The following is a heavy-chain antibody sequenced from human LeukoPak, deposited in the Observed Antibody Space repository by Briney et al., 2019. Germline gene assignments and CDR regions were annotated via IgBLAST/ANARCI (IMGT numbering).Heavy chain of an antibody. D-gene: IGHD2-15*01. CDR2: INPNSGGT. Sequence: GASVKVSCKASGYTFTGYYMHWVRQAPGQGLEWMGWINPNSGGTNYAQKFQGRVTMTRDTSISTAYMELSRLRSDDTAVHYCARAVDYCSGGSCYFIGFWGQGTLVTVSS. J-gene: IGHJ4*02. CDR1: GYTFTGYY. CDR3: ARAVDYCSGGSCYFIGF. V-gene: IGHV1-2*02.